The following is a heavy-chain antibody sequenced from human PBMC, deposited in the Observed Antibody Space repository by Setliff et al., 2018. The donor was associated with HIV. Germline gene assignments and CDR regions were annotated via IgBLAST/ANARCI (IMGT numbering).Heavy chain of an antibody. J-gene: IGHJ4*02. Sequence: ASVKVSCKASGYTFTGYNLHWLRQAPGQGLEWMGVINPGSGATIYAQRFQGRLTMTRDTSTSTVYMELSSLRSEDTAVYYCARDHKYYYDSSGLDYWGQGTLVTVSS. CDR1: GYTFTGYN. V-gene: IGHV1-46*01. CDR3: ARDHKYYYDSSGLDY. CDR2: INPGSGAT. D-gene: IGHD3-22*01.